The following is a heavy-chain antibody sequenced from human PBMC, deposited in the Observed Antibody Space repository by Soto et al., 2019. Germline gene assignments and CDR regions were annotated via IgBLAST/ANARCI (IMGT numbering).Heavy chain of an antibody. D-gene: IGHD6-19*01. CDR1: GFSLSTSGMC. CDR3: ARISGPRYYFDY. CDR2: IDWDDDK. V-gene: IGHV2-70*11. Sequence: SGPTLVNPTQTLTLTCTFSGFSLSTSGMCVSWIRQPPGKALEWLARIDWDDDKYYSTSLKTRLTISKDTSKNQVVLTMTNMDPVDTATYYCARISGPRYYFDYWGQGTXVTVSS. J-gene: IGHJ4*02.